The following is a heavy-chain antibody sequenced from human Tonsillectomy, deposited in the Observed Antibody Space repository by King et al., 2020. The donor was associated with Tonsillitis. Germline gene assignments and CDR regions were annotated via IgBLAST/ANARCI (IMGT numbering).Heavy chain of an antibody. J-gene: IGHJ6*02. CDR3: TRLPWTYSHKYYGLDV. CDR1: GFTFGDSA. V-gene: IGHV3-73*01. Sequence: VQLVESGGGLVQPGGSLKLSCAASGFTFGDSAVHWVRQASGKGLEWVGRIKSKANNYATAYAASVKGRLTISRDDSKNTAYLQMNSLKAEDTAVYSCTRLPWTYSHKYYGLDVWGXXXTVTVSS. D-gene: IGHD3/OR15-3a*01. CDR2: IKSKANNYAT.